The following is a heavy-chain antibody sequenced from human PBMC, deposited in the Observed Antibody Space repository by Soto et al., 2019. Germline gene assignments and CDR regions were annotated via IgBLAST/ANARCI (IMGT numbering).Heavy chain of an antibody. CDR3: ARSRSGSWYYFDH. V-gene: IGHV4-39*02. D-gene: IGHD6-13*01. Sequence: QLQLQESGPGLVKPSETLSLTCTVSGGSISSSLYYWGWLRQPPGKGLEWIGSIYYVGTTYYNHSLKIRVTISVDTSKNHFSLRLSSVTAADTAVYYCARSRSGSWYYFDHWGQGTLVTVSS. J-gene: IGHJ4*02. CDR1: GGSISSSLYY. CDR2: IYYVGTT.